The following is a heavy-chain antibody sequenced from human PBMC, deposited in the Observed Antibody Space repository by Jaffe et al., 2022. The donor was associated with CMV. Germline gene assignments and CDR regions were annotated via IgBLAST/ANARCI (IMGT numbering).Heavy chain of an antibody. V-gene: IGHV1-46*01. CDR3: AIREATTFYYYYGMDV. D-gene: IGHD1-1*01. CDR1: GYTFTSYY. J-gene: IGHJ6*02. CDR2: INPSGGST. Sequence: QVQLVQSGAEVKKPGASVKVSCKASGYTFTSYYMHWVRQAPGQGLEWMGIINPSGGSTSYAQKFQGRVTMTRDTSTSTVYMELSSLRSEDTAVYYCAIREATTFYYYYGMDVWGQGTTVTVSS.